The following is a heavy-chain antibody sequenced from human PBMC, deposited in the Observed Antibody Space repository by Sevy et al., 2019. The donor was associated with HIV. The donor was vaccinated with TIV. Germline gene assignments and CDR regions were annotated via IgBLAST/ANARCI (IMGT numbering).Heavy chain of an antibody. J-gene: IGHJ4*02. CDR1: AGSINDYY. Sequence: SETLSLTCTVSAGSINDYYWSWIRQPAGKELEWVGRIYSSGNTNYNPSLKSRLTMSLDTSENQFSLKLNSVTASDTVVYYCARGATFGGSYPYFDYWGQGALVTVSS. CDR3: ARGATFGGSYPYFDY. V-gene: IGHV4-4*07. D-gene: IGHD1-26*01. CDR2: IYSSGNT.